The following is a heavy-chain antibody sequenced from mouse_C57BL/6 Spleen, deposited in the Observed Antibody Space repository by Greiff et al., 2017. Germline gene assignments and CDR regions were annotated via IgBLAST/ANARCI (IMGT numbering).Heavy chain of an antibody. CDR1: GYTFTSYT. D-gene: IGHD2-5*01. CDR3: AREDLDYSNCFDY. J-gene: IGHJ2*01. CDR2: INPSSGYT. V-gene: IGHV1-4*01. Sequence: VQLQQSGAELARPGASVKMSCKASGYTFTSYTMHWVKQRPGQGLEWIGYINPSSGYTKYNQKFKDKATLTADKSSSTAYMQLRSLTSEDSAVYYCAREDLDYSNCFDYWGQGTTLTVSS.